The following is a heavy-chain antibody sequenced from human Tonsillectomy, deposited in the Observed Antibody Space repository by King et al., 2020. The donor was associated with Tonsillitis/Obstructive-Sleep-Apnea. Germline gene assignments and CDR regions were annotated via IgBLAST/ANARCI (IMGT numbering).Heavy chain of an antibody. CDR3: ASGSGGGYYWSFDW. CDR1: GYTLTNYG. CDR2: IYTYNGKT. J-gene: IGHJ4*01. D-gene: IGHD2-15*01. V-gene: IGHV1-18*01. Sequence: QLVQSGAEVKKPGASVKVSCKASGYTLTNYGISWVRQVPGQGLEWMGWIYTYNGKTDYAQKFQDRATMTTDTSTSTAYMELRSLRSDDTAIYYCASGSGGGYYWSFDWWGQGTLVTVSS.